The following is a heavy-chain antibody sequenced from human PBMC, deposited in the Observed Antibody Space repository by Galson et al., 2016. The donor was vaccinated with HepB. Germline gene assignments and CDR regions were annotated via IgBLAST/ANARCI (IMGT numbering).Heavy chain of an antibody. D-gene: IGHD5-18*01. V-gene: IGHV3-30*03. J-gene: IGHJ4*02. Sequence: SLRLSCAASGFTFITYGMHWVRQAPGKGLEWVAVISYDGDTKYHADSVKGRFTISRDNSKNTLYLQMHRLRFEDTAVYYCASDPRQWQRGYNYGFEYWGQGTLVSVSS. CDR3: ASDPRQWQRGYNYGFEY. CDR2: ISYDGDTK. CDR1: GFTFITYG.